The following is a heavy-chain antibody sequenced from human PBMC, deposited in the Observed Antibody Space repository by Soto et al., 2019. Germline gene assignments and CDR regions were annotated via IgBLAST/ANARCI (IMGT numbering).Heavy chain of an antibody. Sequence: EVQLVESGGGLVQPGGSLRLSCAASGFTFSSYWMSWVRQAPGKGLEGVANIKQDGSEKYYVDSVKGRFTISRDNAKNSLYLQMNSLRAEDTAVYYCARIRAYSSGWYDYWGQGTLVTVSS. V-gene: IGHV3-7*01. CDR3: ARIRAYSSGWYDY. J-gene: IGHJ4*02. D-gene: IGHD6-19*01. CDR2: IKQDGSEK. CDR1: GFTFSSYW.